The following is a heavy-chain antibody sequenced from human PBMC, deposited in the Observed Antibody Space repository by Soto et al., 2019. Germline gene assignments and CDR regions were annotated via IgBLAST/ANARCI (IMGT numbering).Heavy chain of an antibody. V-gene: IGHV3-30*18. CDR3: AKDSYGIDV. CDR1: GFTFSRYG. CDR2: TSYDGNNE. Sequence: QVQLVESGGGVVQPGRSLRLSCVASGFTFSRYGMHWVRQAPGKGLEWVAVTSYDGNNEYYADSVKGRFTISRDNSKDTLYLQMNSLRVEDTAVYYCAKDSYGIDVWGQGTTVTVS. J-gene: IGHJ6*02.